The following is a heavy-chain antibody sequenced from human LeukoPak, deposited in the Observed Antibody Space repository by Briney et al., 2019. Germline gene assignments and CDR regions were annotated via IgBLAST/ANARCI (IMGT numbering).Heavy chain of an antibody. J-gene: IGHJ4*02. CDR2: ISGSGGST. CDR3: AKGSGGSGSYSKFYFDY. Sequence: GGSLRLSCAASGFTFSSYGMSWVRQTPGKGLEWVSAISGSGGSTYYADSVKGRFTISRDNSKNTLYLQMNSLRAEDTAVYYCAKGSGGSGSYSKFYFDYWGQGTLVTVSS. V-gene: IGHV3-23*01. CDR1: GFTFSSYG. D-gene: IGHD3-10*01.